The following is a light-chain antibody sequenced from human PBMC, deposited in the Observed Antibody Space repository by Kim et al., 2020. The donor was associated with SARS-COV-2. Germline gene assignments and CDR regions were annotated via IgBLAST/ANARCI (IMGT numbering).Light chain of an antibody. J-gene: IGLJ2*01. V-gene: IGLV2-14*03. CDR2: DVT. CDR1: NSDIGGYNY. Sequence: QSITISCTGTNSDIGGYNYVSWYQQHPGKAPKLMIFDVTNRPSGVSDRFSGSKSDNTASLTISGLQAEDEADYYCSSYTPTNTLVVFGGGTQLTVL. CDR3: SSYTPTNTLVV.